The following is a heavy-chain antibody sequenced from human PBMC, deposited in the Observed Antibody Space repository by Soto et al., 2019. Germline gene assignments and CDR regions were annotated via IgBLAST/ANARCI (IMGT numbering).Heavy chain of an antibody. J-gene: IGHJ4*02. CDR2: ISYDGSNK. CDR1: GFTFSSYA. D-gene: IGHD6-19*01. Sequence: GGSLRLSCAASGFTFSSYAMHWVRQAPGKGLEWVAVISYDGSNKYYADSVKGRFTISRDNSKNTLYLQMNSLRAEDTAVYYCARDRQWLETGYFDYWGQGTLVTVSS. V-gene: IGHV3-30-3*01. CDR3: ARDRQWLETGYFDY.